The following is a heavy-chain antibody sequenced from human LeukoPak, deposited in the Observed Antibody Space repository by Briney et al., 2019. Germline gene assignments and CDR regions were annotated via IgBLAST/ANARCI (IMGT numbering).Heavy chain of an antibody. V-gene: IGHV3-23*01. CDR1: GFTFSSYA. Sequence: GGSLRLSCAASGFTFSSYAMGWVRQAPGKGLEWVSSISGSGGSTYYADSVKGRFTISRDNSKNTLYLQMNSLRADDTAVYYCAKDRLSNCGRRVDYWGQGTLVTVPS. CDR3: AKDRLSNCGRRVDY. D-gene: IGHD7-27*01. J-gene: IGHJ4*02. CDR2: ISGSGGST.